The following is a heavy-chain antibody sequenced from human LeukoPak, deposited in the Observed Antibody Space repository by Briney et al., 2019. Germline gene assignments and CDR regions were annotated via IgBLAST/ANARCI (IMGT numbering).Heavy chain of an antibody. CDR3: ARGDEYTTSP. Sequence: GGSLRLSCAASGFTFRSYSMNWVRQAPGKGLEWVANIKRDGGDKYYVDSVKGRFSISRDNAKNSLYLHLNSLRAEDTAVYYCARGDEYTTSPWGQGTLVTVSS. D-gene: IGHD2-2*02. CDR1: GFTFRSYS. J-gene: IGHJ4*02. CDR2: IKRDGGDK. V-gene: IGHV3-7*05.